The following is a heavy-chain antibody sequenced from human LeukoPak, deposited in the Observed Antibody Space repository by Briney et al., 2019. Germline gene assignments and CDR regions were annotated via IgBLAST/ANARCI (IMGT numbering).Heavy chain of an antibody. CDR1: GFTFTSYA. Sequence: PGGSLRLSCAASGFTFTSYAMTWVRQAPGKGLEWVSTIIGSGGSTYYADSVKGRFTISRDNSKNTLYLQMNSLRAEDTAAYYCAKAPKGYCSSTSCYENDYWGQGTLVTVSS. V-gene: IGHV3-23*01. CDR2: IIGSGGST. D-gene: IGHD2-2*01. J-gene: IGHJ4*02. CDR3: AKAPKGYCSSTSCYENDY.